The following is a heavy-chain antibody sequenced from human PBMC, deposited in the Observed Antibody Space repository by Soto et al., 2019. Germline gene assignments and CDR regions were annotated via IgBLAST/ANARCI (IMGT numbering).Heavy chain of an antibody. J-gene: IGHJ4*02. CDR3: ARAVAVPADFDY. CDR1: GYTFTGYA. D-gene: IGHD6-19*01. V-gene: IGHV1-3*05. CDR2: INAGNGKT. Sequence: QVQLVQSGAEEKKPGASVKVSCKASGYTFTGYAMHWVRQAPEQRLEWMGWINAGNGKTKNSQKFQGRVAITRDTSASTAYMELSSLRSEDTAVYYCARAVAVPADFDYWGQGTLVTVSS.